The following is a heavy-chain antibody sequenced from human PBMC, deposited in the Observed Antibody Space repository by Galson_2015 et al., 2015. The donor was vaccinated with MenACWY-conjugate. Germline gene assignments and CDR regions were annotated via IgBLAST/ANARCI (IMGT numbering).Heavy chain of an antibody. CDR3: ANHLAAAGQYWYFDL. D-gene: IGHD6-13*01. CDR1: GFTFSSYA. J-gene: IGHJ2*01. V-gene: IGHV3-23*01. CDR2: ISGSGGTT. Sequence: SLRLSCAASGFTFSSYAMSWVRQAPGKGLEWVSVISGSGGTTYNAESVKGRFTISRDNSKNTLYLQMNSLRAEDTAVYYCANHLAAAGQYWYFDLWGRGTLVTVSS.